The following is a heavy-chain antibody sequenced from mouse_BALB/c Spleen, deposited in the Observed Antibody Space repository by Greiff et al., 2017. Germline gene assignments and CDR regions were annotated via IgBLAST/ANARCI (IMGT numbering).Heavy chain of an antibody. CDR2: IDPANGNT. J-gene: IGHJ4*01. CDR3: ARRGLRRRGYAMDY. D-gene: IGHD2-2*01. CDR1: GFNIKDTY. V-gene: IGHV14-3*02. Sequence: EVQGVESGAELVKPGASVKLSCTASGFNIKDTYMHWVKQRPEQGLEWIGRIDPANGNTKYDPKFQGKATITADTSSNTAYLQLSSLTSEDTAVYYCARRGLRRRGYAMDYWGQGTSVTVSS.